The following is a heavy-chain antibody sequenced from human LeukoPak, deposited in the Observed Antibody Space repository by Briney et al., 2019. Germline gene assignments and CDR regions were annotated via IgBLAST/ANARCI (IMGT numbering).Heavy chain of an antibody. Sequence: GASVKVSFTASGYTFTEYYIHWLRQAPGQGLEWMGWVTPSTGDTFYAQNFRGRVTMTRDTSISTAYMQLGGLKSDDTAVYYCARDGAASGSWWFDAWGQGTLVSVSS. J-gene: IGHJ5*02. CDR3: ARDGAASGSWWFDA. CDR1: GYTFTEYY. CDR2: VTPSTGDT. V-gene: IGHV1-2*02. D-gene: IGHD2-15*01.